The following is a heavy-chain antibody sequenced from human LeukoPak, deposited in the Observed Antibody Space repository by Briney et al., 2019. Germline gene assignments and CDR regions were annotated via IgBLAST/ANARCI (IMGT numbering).Heavy chain of an antibody. D-gene: IGHD3-9*01. J-gene: IGHJ6*03. CDR1: GYSFTSYW. CDR3: ARHVGSYWLGHYYYYMDV. Sequence: AGESLKISCKGSGYSFTSYWIAWVRQMPGKGLEWMGIIYPGDSDTRYSPSFQGQVTISADKSISTAYLQWSSLKASDTAMYYCARHVGSYWLGHYYYYMDVWGKGTTVTVSS. V-gene: IGHV5-51*01. CDR2: IYPGDSDT.